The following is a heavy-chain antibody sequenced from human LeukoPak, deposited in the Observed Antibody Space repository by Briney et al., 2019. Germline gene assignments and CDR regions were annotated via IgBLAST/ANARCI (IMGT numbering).Heavy chain of an antibody. CDR3: AKVSASGSYYNDDAFDI. V-gene: IGHV3-43D*03. CDR2: ISWDGGST. Sequence: GGSLRLSCAASGFTFDDYAMHWVRQAPGKGLEWVSLISWDGGSTYYADSVKGRFSISRDNSKNSLYLQMNSLRAEDTALYYCAKVSASGSYYNDDAFDIWGQGTMVTVSS. CDR1: GFTFDDYA. D-gene: IGHD3-10*01. J-gene: IGHJ3*02.